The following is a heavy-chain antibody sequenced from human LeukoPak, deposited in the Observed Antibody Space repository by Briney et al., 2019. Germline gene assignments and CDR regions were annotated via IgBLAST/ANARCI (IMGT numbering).Heavy chain of an antibody. V-gene: IGHV4-39*02. J-gene: IGHJ4*02. CDR3: ARLLPYCSEGICYFWEYFDS. CDR2: FYYTGDT. D-gene: IGHD2-15*01. Sequence: SETLSHTCSVSGRPLTSSTYSWGGIRQPPGKGLEWIGSFYYTGDTYYGPSLKSRVTISVDSSKNHFSLNLTSLTAADTAAYYCARLLPYCSEGICYFWEYFDSWGQGTLVTVSS. CDR1: GRPLTSSTYS.